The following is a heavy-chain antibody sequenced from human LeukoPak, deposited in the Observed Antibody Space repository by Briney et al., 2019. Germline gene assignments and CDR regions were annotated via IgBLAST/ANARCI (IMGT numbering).Heavy chain of an antibody. Sequence: SQTLSLTCAISGDSVSSNSVTWNWIRQSPSRGLEWLGRTYYRSTWYNDYAVSVRGRITDNPDTSKNQFSLHLNSVTPEDTAVYYCARRLTQYDCFDPWGQGILVTVPS. V-gene: IGHV6-1*01. J-gene: IGHJ5*02. CDR3: ARRLTQYDCFDP. CDR1: GDSVSSNSVT. D-gene: IGHD2-2*01. CDR2: TYYRSTWYN.